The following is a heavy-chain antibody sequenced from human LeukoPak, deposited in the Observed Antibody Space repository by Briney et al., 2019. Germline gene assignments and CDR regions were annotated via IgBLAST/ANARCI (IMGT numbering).Heavy chain of an antibody. J-gene: IGHJ4*02. V-gene: IGHV3-64*01. Sequence: GGSLRLSCAASGFTFSSYAMHWVRQAPGKGLECASGISNDGGRTYYANSVKGRFTISRDSSRNTVYLQMNSLRPEDTAVYYCAAEDCSGGSCYTGHSGHDYWGQGALVTVSS. CDR1: GFTFSSYA. CDR3: AAEDCSGGSCYTGHSGHDY. D-gene: IGHD2-15*01. CDR2: ISNDGGRT.